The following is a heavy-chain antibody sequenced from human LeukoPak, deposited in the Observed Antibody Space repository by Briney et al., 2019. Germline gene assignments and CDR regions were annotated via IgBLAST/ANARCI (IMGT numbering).Heavy chain of an antibody. D-gene: IGHD3-3*01. CDR3: ARENYDFWSGYYPNWFDP. CDR2: ISSSSSYI. V-gene: IGHV3-21*01. J-gene: IGHJ5*02. Sequence: GGSLRLSCAASGFTFSSYSMNWVRQAPGKGLEWVSSISSSSSYIYYADSVKGRFTISRDNAKNSLYLQMNSLIAEDTAVYYCARENYDFWSGYYPNWFDPWGQGTLVTVSS. CDR1: GFTFSSYS.